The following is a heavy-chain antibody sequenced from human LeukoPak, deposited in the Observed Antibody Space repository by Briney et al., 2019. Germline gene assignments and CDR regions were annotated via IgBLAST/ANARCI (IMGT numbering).Heavy chain of an antibody. CDR3: ATRRVAAAGYYYYGMDV. Sequence: ASVKVSCKVSGYTLTELSMHWVRQAPGKGLEWMGGFDPEDGETIYAQKFQGRVTMTEDTSTDTAYMELSSLRSEDTAMYYCATRRVAAAGYYYYGMDVWGKGTTVTVSS. CDR2: FDPEDGET. D-gene: IGHD6-13*01. J-gene: IGHJ6*04. CDR1: GYTLTELS. V-gene: IGHV1-24*01.